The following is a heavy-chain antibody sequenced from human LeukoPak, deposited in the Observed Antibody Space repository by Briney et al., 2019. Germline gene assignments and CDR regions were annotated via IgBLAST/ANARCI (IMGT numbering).Heavy chain of an antibody. D-gene: IGHD4-17*01. J-gene: IGHJ4*02. CDR1: GGSISSYY. V-gene: IGHV4-59*01. CDR2: IYYSGST. Sequence: SETLSLTCTVSGGSISSYYWSWIRQPPGKGLEWVGYIYYSGSTNYNPSLKSRVTISLDTSKNQFSLKLSSVTAADTAVYYCARTGSTVTMLYPFDHWGQGTLVTVSS. CDR3: ARTGSTVTMLYPFDH.